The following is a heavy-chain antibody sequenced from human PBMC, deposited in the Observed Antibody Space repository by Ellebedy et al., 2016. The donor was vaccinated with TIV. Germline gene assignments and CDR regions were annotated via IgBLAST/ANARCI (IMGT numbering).Heavy chain of an antibody. J-gene: IGHJ2*01. Sequence: GESLKISCAASGFTFSSYGMHWVRQAPGKGLEWVAVISYDGSNKYYADSVKGRFTISRDNSKNTLYLQMNSLRVEDTAVYYCARDVNYDSLTYWHFDLWGRGTLVTVSS. CDR3: ARDVNYDSLTYWHFDL. CDR1: GFTFSSYG. V-gene: IGHV3-30*03. CDR2: ISYDGSNK. D-gene: IGHD5-12*01.